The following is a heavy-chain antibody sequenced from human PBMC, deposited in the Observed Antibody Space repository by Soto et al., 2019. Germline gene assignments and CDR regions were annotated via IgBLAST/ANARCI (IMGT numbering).Heavy chain of an antibody. Sequence: PSETLSLTCSVSGDSITIGDYYLNWVRQAPGKGLEWIGFIYYNGRTYYTPSLYNRISMSLDTSKNQVYLKLSSVTAEDTAVYYCARGFWFPVGASHGWFDPWGQGILVTVSS. CDR2: IYYNGRT. CDR3: ARGFWFPVGASHGWFDP. J-gene: IGHJ5*02. D-gene: IGHD2-15*01. V-gene: IGHV4-30-4*01. CDR1: GDSITIGDYY.